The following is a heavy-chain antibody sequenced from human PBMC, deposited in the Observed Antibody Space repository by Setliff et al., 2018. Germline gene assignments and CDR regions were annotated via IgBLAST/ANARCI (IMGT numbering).Heavy chain of an antibody. D-gene: IGHD3-22*01. Sequence: PSETLSLTCTVSGGSISTYYWSWIRQTPVKGLEWIGYVYYSGTTNNNPLFKSRVTISVDRPKNQFSLKLSSVTAADTGVYYCARDSALHSYHYDSSGYLDYWGQGALVTVS. CDR2: VYYSGTT. CDR3: ARDSALHSYHYDSSGYLDY. CDR1: GGSISTYY. V-gene: IGHV4-59*01. J-gene: IGHJ4*02.